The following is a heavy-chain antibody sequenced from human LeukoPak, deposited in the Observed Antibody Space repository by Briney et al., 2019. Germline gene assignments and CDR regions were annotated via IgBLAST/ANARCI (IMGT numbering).Heavy chain of an antibody. CDR1: GCSVNNNY. CDR2: KDNFGNT. Sequence: PGGSLRLSCAASGCSVNNNYMNWVRQAPGKGLEGVSVKDNFGNTYYTDSVKGRFTISRDISKNTVYLQMNTLSAEDTAVYYCAGGTYYGSGSRPGYFDHWGQGTLVTVSS. V-gene: IGHV3-53*01. CDR3: AGGTYYGSGSRPGYFDH. J-gene: IGHJ4*02. D-gene: IGHD3-10*01.